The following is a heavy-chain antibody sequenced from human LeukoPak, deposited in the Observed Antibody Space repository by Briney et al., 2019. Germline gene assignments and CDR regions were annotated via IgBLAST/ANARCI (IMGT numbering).Heavy chain of an antibody. D-gene: IGHD1-26*01. CDR3: ARASTLEPRIVVASGAFDI. J-gene: IGHJ3*02. Sequence: GASVKVSCKASGYTFTSYDINWVRQATGQGLEWMGWMNPNSGNTGYAQKFQGRVTMTRNTSISTAYMELSSLRSEDTAVYYCARASTLEPRIVVASGAFDIWGQGTMVTVSS. CDR2: MNPNSGNT. CDR1: GYTFTSYD. V-gene: IGHV1-8*01.